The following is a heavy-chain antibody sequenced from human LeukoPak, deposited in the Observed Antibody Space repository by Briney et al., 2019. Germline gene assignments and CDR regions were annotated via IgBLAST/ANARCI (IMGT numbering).Heavy chain of an antibody. V-gene: IGHV3-74*01. CDR3: ARDPLPSIVGATIVLDY. CDR2: INTDGSDT. D-gene: IGHD1-26*01. J-gene: IGHJ4*02. CDR1: GFTFGTFW. Sequence: GGSLRLSCAASGFTFGTFWMHWVRQAPSKGLVWVSRINTDGSDTTYADSVKGRFTISRDNSKNTLYLQMNSLRAEDTAVYYCARDPLPSIVGATIVLDYWGQGTLVTVSS.